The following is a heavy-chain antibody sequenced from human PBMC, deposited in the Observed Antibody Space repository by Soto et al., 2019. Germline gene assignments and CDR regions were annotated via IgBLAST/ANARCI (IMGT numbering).Heavy chain of an antibody. CDR3: ARGPHVGISTS. V-gene: IGHV3-53*01. Sequence: EAQLVESGGSLIQPGGSLRLSCAASGFNVSSNYMSWVRQAPGKGLEWLSVIYSGGSTYYAESVKGRFTISRDNSKNTLNLQMNALRVEDTAVYYCARGPHVGISTSWGQGTLVTVSS. CDR1: GFNVSSNY. J-gene: IGHJ4*02. CDR2: IYSGGST. D-gene: IGHD2-2*01.